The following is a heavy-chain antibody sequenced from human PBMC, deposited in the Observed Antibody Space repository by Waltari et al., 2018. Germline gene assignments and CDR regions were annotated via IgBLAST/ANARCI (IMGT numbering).Heavy chain of an antibody. CDR2: IIPIFGTA. J-gene: IGHJ5*02. CDR1: GGTFSSYA. V-gene: IGHV1-69*14. Sequence: QVQLVQSGAEVKKPGSSVKVSCKASGGTFSSYAISWVRQAPGQGLEWMGGIIPIFGTANYAQKCQGRVTITADKSTSTADMELSSLRSEDTAVYYCARDGPGVVIAEGGWFDPWGQGTLVTVSS. CDR3: ARDGPGVVIAEGGWFDP. D-gene: IGHD2-21*01.